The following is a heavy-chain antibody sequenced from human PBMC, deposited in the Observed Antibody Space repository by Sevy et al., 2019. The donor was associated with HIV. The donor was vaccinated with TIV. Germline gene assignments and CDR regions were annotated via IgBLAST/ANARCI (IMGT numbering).Heavy chain of an antibody. CDR2: INQDGSEK. CDR3: VRDRSSGWFDS. V-gene: IGHV3-7*01. CDR1: GFTFSSYW. D-gene: IGHD6-13*01. J-gene: IGHJ5*01. Sequence: GGSLRLSCAVSGFTFSSYWMSWVRQAPRKGLEWVANINQDGSEKYYVDSVKVRFTISRDSDKNSVYVQMNSLRDEDTGVYYCVRDRSSGWFDSWGQGTLVTVSS.